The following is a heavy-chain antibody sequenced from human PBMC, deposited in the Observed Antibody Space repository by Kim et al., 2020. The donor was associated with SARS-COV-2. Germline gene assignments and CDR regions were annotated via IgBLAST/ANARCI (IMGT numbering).Heavy chain of an antibody. CDR2: ISGSGGST. CDR3: AKTLKNVDTAMVTIPNAFDI. CDR1: GFTFSSYA. Sequence: GGSLRLSCAASGFTFSSYAMSWVRQAPGEGLEWVSAISGSGGSTYYADSVKGRFTISRDNSKNTLYLQMNSLRAEDTAVYYCAKTLKNVDTAMVTIPNAFDIWGQGTMVTVSS. V-gene: IGHV3-23*01. J-gene: IGHJ3*02. D-gene: IGHD5-18*01.